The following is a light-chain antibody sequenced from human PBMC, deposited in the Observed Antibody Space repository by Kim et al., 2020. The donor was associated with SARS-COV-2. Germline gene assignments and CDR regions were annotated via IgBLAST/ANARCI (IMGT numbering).Light chain of an antibody. J-gene: IGLJ1*01. Sequence: VSNSCTGSSYDSGAAYGVHWYQQLPGTAPNLRIYGNSNRPSWFPDRVAGSKSGTSASLAITGLQAEDEADYYRQSYDSSLSGSGVFGTGTQLTVL. CDR3: QSYDSSLSGSGV. V-gene: IGLV1-40*01. CDR1: SYDSGAAYG. CDR2: GNS.